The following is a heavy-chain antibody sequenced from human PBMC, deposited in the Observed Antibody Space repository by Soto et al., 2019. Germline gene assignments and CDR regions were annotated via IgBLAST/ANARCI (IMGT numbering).Heavy chain of an antibody. V-gene: IGHV4-61*01. CDR3: ASLEAAASSYWHFEL. Sequence: QVQLQESGPGLVKPSETLSLTCTVSGGSVSSGNYYWSWIRQPPGKGLEWIAYIYYSGSTNYNPSLKSRVTRSRDTSKNQSSLKLSSVTAADPAVYYCASLEAAASSYWHFELWGRGTLVTVSS. J-gene: IGHJ2*01. CDR1: GGSVSSGNYY. D-gene: IGHD6-13*01. CDR2: IYYSGST.